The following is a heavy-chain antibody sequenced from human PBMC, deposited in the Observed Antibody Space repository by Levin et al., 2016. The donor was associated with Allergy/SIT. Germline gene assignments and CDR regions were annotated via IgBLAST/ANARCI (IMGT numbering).Heavy chain of an antibody. CDR1: GFTFSDYY. Sequence: GGSLRLSCAASGFTFSDYYMSWIRQAPGKGLEWVSYISSSGSTIYYADSVKGRFTISRDNAKNSLYLQMNSLRAEDTAVYYCARWWEEMATPWDYWGQGTLVTVSS. CDR2: ISSSGSTI. J-gene: IGHJ4*02. D-gene: IGHD5-24*01. CDR3: ARWWEEMATPWDY. V-gene: IGHV3-11*01.